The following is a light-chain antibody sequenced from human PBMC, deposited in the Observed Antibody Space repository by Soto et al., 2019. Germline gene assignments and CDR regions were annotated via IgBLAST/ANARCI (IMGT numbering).Light chain of an antibody. CDR1: QDIGNY. CDR2: DAS. CDR3: QQLNKYPVT. V-gene: IGKV1-9*01. J-gene: IGKJ5*01. Sequence: IQLTQSPSSLSASVGDRVTISCRASQDIGNYLAWYQQKPGEAPKLLIYDASTLQSGVPLRFGGSGSGTDFTLTISSLHPEDFATYYCQQLNKYPVTFGQGTRLEIK.